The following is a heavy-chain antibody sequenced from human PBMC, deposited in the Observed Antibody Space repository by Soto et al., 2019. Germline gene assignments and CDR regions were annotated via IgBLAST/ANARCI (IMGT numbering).Heavy chain of an antibody. V-gene: IGHV4-34*01. J-gene: IGHJ5*02. CDR1: GGSFSGYY. CDR3: ARGPRQQLVQFDP. Sequence: PSETLSLTCAVYGGSFSGYYWSWIRQPPGKGLEWIGEINHSGSTNYNPSLKSRVTISVDTSKNQFSLKLSSVTAADTAVYYCARGPRQQLVQFDPWGQGTLVTV. D-gene: IGHD6-13*01. CDR2: INHSGST.